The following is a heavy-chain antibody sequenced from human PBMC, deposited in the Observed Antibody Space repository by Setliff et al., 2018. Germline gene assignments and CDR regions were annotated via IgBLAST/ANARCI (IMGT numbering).Heavy chain of an antibody. J-gene: IGHJ5*02. Sequence: PGGSLRLSCAASGFTFSSYAMSWVRQAPGKGLEWVSAISGSGGSTYYADSVKGRFTISRDNSKNTLYLQMNSLRAEDTAVYCCAKDRGVVPAAILPYNWFDPWGQGTLVTVSS. V-gene: IGHV3-23*01. CDR2: ISGSGGST. D-gene: IGHD2-2*01. CDR3: AKDRGVVPAAILPYNWFDP. CDR1: GFTFSSYA.